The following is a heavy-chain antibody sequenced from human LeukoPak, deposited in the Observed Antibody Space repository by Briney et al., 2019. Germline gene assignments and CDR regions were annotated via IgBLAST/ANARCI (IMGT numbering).Heavy chain of an antibody. Sequence: GSLRLSCAASGFTFSSYGMQWVRQAPGKGLEWVAVIWYDGSNKYYADSVKGRFTISRDNSKNTLYLQMNSLRAEDTAVYYCAREPPSGIAAAGTDGPHYYYYYGMDVWGQGTTVTVSS. J-gene: IGHJ6*02. CDR2: IWYDGSNK. D-gene: IGHD6-13*01. CDR1: GFTFSSYG. V-gene: IGHV3-33*01. CDR3: AREPPSGIAAAGTDGPHYYYYYGMDV.